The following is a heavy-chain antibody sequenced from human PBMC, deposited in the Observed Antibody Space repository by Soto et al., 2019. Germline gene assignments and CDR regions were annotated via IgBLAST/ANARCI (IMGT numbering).Heavy chain of an antibody. CDR3: ARAPFGPNIYFAY. Sequence: LSLTCTVSSGSISSGDYYWTWIRQPPGKGLEWIGYIYYSGIIYYNPSLKSRVTISVDTSKNQFSLRLSSVTAADTAVYYCARAPFGPNIYFAYWGQGTLVTVSS. CDR2: IYYSGII. J-gene: IGHJ4*02. CDR1: SGSISSGDYY. D-gene: IGHD3-3*01. V-gene: IGHV4-30-4*01.